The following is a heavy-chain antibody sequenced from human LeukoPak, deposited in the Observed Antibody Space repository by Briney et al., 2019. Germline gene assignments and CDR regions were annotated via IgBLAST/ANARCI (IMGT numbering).Heavy chain of an antibody. J-gene: IGHJ4*02. V-gene: IGHV1-18*01. CDR2: ISAYNGNT. CDR1: GYTFTSYG. Sequence: VASVKVSCKASGYTFTSYGISWVRQAPGQGLAWMGWISAYNGNTNYAQKLQGRVTMATDTSTSTAYMELRSLRSDDTAVYYCARSTIFGVVIPPDYWGQGTLVTVSS. CDR3: ARSTIFGVVIPPDY. D-gene: IGHD3-3*01.